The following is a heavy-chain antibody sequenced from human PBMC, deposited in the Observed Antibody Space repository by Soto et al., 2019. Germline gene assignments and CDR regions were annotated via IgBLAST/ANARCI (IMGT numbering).Heavy chain of an antibody. CDR3: ARALTYYYGSGSPNLDY. Sequence: ASVKVSCKASGYTFTSYGISWVRQAPGQGLEWMGWISAYNGNTNYAQKLQGRVTMTTDTSTSTAYMELRSLRSDDTAVYYCARALTYYYGSGSPNLDYWGQGTLVNGS. V-gene: IGHV1-18*01. CDR2: ISAYNGNT. CDR1: GYTFTSYG. J-gene: IGHJ4*02. D-gene: IGHD3-10*01.